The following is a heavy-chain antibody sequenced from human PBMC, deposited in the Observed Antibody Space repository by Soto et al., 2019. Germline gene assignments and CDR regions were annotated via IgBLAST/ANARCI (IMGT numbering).Heavy chain of an antibody. CDR3: ARAYYDSSGYWPGRAPYYFDY. J-gene: IGHJ4*02. CDR1: GGSISSYY. CDR2: IHYSGST. V-gene: IGHV4-59*01. Sequence: QVQLQESGPGLVKPSETLSLTCTVSGGSISSYYWSWIRQPPGKGLEWIGYIHYSGSTNYNPSLKSRVTISVDTSKNQFSLKLSSVTAADTAVYYCARAYYDSSGYWPGRAPYYFDYWGQGTLVTVSS. D-gene: IGHD3-22*01.